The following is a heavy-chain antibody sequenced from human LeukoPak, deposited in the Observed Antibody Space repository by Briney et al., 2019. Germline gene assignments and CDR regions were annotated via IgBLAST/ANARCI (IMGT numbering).Heavy chain of an antibody. Sequence: GGSLRLSCAASGFTFSSYAMSWVRQAPGKGLELVSAISGSGGSTYYADSVKGRFTISRDNSKNTLYLQMNSLRAEDTAVYYCAKPDPGSYCSSTSCYPYYYYYYMDVWGKGTTVTVSS. D-gene: IGHD2-2*01. CDR2: ISGSGGST. CDR1: GFTFSSYA. J-gene: IGHJ6*03. V-gene: IGHV3-23*01. CDR3: AKPDPGSYCSSTSCYPYYYYYYMDV.